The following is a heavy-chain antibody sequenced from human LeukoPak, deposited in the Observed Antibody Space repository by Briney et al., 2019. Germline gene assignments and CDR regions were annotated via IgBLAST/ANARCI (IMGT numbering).Heavy chain of an antibody. J-gene: IGHJ4*02. CDR1: GFTFSSYG. CDR2: ISYDGSNK. Sequence: GGSLRLSCAASGFTFSSYGMHWVRQAPGKGLEWVAVISYDGSNKYYADSVKGRFTISRDNSKNTLYPQMNSLRAEDTAVYYCAKAAGAETINCYFDYWGQGTLVTVSS. CDR3: AKAAGAETINCYFDY. D-gene: IGHD1-1*01. V-gene: IGHV3-30*18.